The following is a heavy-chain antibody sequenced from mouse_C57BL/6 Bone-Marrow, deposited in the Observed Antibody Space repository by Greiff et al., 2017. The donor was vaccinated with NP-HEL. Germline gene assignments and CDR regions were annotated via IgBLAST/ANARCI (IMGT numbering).Heavy chain of an antibody. CDR1: GFTFSSYA. V-gene: IGHV5-4*01. J-gene: IGHJ4*01. Sequence: EVHLVESGGGLVKPGGSLKLSCAASGFTFSSYAMSWVRQTPEKRLEWVATISDGGSYTYYPDNVKGRFTISRDNAKNNLYLQISHLKSEDTAMYYCARVAVDAMDYWGQGTSVTVSS. D-gene: IGHD1-1*01. CDR2: ISDGGSYT. CDR3: ARVAVDAMDY.